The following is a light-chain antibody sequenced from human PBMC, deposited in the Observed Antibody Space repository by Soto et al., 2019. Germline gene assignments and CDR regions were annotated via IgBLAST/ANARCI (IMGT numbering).Light chain of an antibody. Sequence: QSALTQPRSVSGSPGQSVTISCTGTNSYIGNYNYVSWYQQHPGKAPKVMIYDVSKRPSGVPDRFSGSKSGNTASLTISGLQDEDEADYYCCSSPGSHTWVFGGGTKLTVL. V-gene: IGLV2-11*01. CDR3: CSSPGSHTWV. CDR1: NSYIGNYNY. J-gene: IGLJ3*02. CDR2: DVS.